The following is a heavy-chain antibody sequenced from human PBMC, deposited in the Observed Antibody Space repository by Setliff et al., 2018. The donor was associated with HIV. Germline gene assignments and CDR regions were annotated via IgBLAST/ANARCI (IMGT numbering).Heavy chain of an antibody. V-gene: IGHV1-8*02. CDR3: ARGKGVGGVVITGGLDV. CDR1: GDTFTGYY. Sequence: ASVKVSCKASGDTFTGYYMHWLRRATGQGLEWMGWMNPNTGVSGYALKFQARVTMTRDTSISTAYMELSSLTSEDTAVYYCARGKGVGGVVITGGLDVWGKGTTVTVSS. J-gene: IGHJ6*04. CDR2: MNPNTGVS. D-gene: IGHD3-10*01.